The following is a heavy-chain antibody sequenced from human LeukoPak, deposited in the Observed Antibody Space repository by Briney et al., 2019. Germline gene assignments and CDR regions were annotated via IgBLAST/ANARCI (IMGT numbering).Heavy chain of an antibody. Sequence: ASVKVSCKASGYTFTSYYMHWVRQAPGQGLEWMGIINPSGGSTSYAQKFQGRVTMTRDMSTSTVYMELSSLRSEDTAVYYCARDRHKYNYDGSGYPPYWGQGTLVTVSS. CDR1: GYTFTSYY. V-gene: IGHV1-46*01. CDR3: ARDRHKYNYDGSGYPPY. D-gene: IGHD3-22*01. J-gene: IGHJ4*02. CDR2: INPSGGST.